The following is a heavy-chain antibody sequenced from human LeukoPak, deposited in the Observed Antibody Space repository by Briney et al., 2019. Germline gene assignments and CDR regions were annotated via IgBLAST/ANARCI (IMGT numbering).Heavy chain of an antibody. Sequence: GGSLRLSCSASGFTFSSYAMHWVRQASGKGLEYVSAISSNGGSTYYADSVKGRFTISRDNSKNTLYLQMSSLRAEDTAVYYCVKGASAKENYFDYWGQGTLVTVSS. CDR3: VKGASAKENYFDY. V-gene: IGHV3-64D*06. CDR1: GFTFSSYA. CDR2: ISSNGGST. J-gene: IGHJ4*02. D-gene: IGHD6-13*01.